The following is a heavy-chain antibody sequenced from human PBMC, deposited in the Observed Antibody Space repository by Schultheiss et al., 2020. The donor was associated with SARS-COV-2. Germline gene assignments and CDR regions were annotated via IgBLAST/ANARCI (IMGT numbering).Heavy chain of an antibody. CDR2: INHSGST. Sequence: SQTLSLTCAVYGGSFSGYYWSWIRQPPGKGLEWIGEINHSGSTNYNPSLKSRVTISVDTSKNQFSLKLSSVTAADTAVYYCASFRPRYSSSYYYYYYGMDVWGQGTTVTVSS. V-gene: IGHV4-34*01. CDR1: GGSFSGYY. D-gene: IGHD6-6*01. J-gene: IGHJ6*02. CDR3: ASFRPRYSSSYYYYYYGMDV.